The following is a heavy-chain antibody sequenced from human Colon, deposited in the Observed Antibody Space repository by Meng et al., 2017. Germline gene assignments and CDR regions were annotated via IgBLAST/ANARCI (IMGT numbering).Heavy chain of an antibody. CDR3: AREGIWGSLDY. D-gene: IGHD3-16*01. J-gene: IGHJ4*02. CDR2: ISSTDTYI. Sequence: EVQLVESGGGLVKPGGSLRLSCEASGFAFNRNSMNWVRQAPGKGLEWVSSISSTDTYIYYADSVQGRFTISRDNAKNSLYLQMNSLRAEDTAVYYCAREGIWGSLDYWGQGTLVTVSS. CDR1: GFAFNRNS. V-gene: IGHV3-21*01.